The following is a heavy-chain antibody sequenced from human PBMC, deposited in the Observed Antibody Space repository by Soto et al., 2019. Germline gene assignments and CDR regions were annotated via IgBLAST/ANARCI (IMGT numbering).Heavy chain of an antibody. J-gene: IGHJ4*02. V-gene: IGHV5-51*01. Sequence: PGESLKISCKGSGYSFTSYWIGWVRQMPGKGLEWMGIIYPGDSDTRYSPSFQGQVTISADKSISTAYLQWSSLKASDTAMYYCARHLLIPDCSGGSCHGYLDFWGQGALETVSS. CDR1: GYSFTSYW. CDR2: IYPGDSDT. CDR3: ARHLLIPDCSGGSCHGYLDF. D-gene: IGHD2-15*01.